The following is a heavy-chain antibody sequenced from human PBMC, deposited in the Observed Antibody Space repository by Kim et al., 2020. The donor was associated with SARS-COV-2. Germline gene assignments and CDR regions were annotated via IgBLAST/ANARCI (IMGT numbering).Heavy chain of an antibody. CDR3: ARDPGDYYDSSGREGYFDY. CDR1: GFTFSSYS. Sequence: GGSLRLSCAASGFTFSSYSMNWVRQAPGKGLEWVSYISSSSSTIYYADSVKGRFTISRDNAKNSLYLQMNSLRDEDTAVYYCARDPGDYYDSSGREGYFDYWGQGTLVTVSS. D-gene: IGHD3-22*01. CDR2: ISSSSSTI. V-gene: IGHV3-48*02. J-gene: IGHJ4*02.